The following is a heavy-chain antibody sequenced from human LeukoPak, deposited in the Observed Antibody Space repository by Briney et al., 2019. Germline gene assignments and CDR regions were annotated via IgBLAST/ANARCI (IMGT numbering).Heavy chain of an antibody. V-gene: IGHV3-21*03. D-gene: IGHD3-22*01. CDR1: GFTFGSYN. J-gene: IGHJ5*02. CDR2: TTSSSSYI. CDR3: ARDPGAYYYDSSGYSRFDP. Sequence: GGSLRLSCAASGFTFGSYNMNWVRQAPGKGLEWVSSTTSSSSYIYYADSVKGRFTISRDNAKNSLYLQMNSLRAEDTAVYYCARDPGAYYYDSSGYSRFDPWGQGTLVTVSS.